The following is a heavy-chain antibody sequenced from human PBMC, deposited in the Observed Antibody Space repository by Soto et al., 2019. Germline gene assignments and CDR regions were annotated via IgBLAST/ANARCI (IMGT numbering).Heavy chain of an antibody. CDR3: AIEVWVYYDFWSGYSDY. J-gene: IGHJ4*02. CDR2: IKEDGSDM. D-gene: IGHD3-3*01. Sequence: EVQLVESGGGLVQPGVSLRLSCAASGFTFSSYWMSWVRQAPGKGLEWVANIKEDGSDMYYVDSVKGRFTISRDNAKNSLYLQMNSLRAEDPAVYYCAIEVWVYYDFWSGYSDYWGQGTLVTVSS. V-gene: IGHV3-7*01. CDR1: GFTFSSYW.